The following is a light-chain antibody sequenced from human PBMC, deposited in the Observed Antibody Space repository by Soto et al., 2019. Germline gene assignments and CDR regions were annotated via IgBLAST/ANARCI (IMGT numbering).Light chain of an antibody. J-gene: IGKJ3*01. V-gene: IGKV3-20*01. CDR2: GAS. CDR1: QSINSRY. CDR3: QLFGSSPGFT. Sequence: EIVLTQSPGTLSLSPGERATLSCRASQSINSRYLAWYQQKPGQAPRLLIYGASSRATGIPDRFSGSGSGTDFTLTISILEPEDFAVYYCQLFGSSPGFTFGPGTKVDIK.